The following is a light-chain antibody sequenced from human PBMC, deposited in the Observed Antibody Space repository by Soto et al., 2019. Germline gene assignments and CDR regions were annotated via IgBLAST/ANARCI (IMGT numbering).Light chain of an antibody. CDR3: LLYYRGAVV. Sequence: QAVVTQEPSLTGSRGGTVTRTCASSTGAVTSGYYPNWFQQKPGQAPRALIYGTNNKHSWTPARFSGSLLGGKAALTLSGVQPDDEAEYYCLLYYRGAVVFGGGTKVTVL. CDR1: TGAVTSGYY. V-gene: IGLV7-43*01. CDR2: GTN. J-gene: IGLJ2*01.